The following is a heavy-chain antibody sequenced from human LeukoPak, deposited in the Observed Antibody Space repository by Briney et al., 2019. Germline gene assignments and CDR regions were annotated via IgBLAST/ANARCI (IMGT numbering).Heavy chain of an antibody. CDR2: TYYRSKWYN. V-gene: IGHV6-1*01. CDR3: ARGGGGSGQGRYYYYYYMDV. D-gene: IGHD3-16*01. CDR1: GDSVSSNSAA. Sequence: SQTLSLTCAISGDSVSSNSAAWNWIRQSPSRGLEWLGRTYYRSKWYNDYAVSVKSRITINPDTSKNQFSLKLSSVTAADTAVYYCARGGGGSGQGRYYYYYYMDVWGKGTTVTVSS. J-gene: IGHJ6*03.